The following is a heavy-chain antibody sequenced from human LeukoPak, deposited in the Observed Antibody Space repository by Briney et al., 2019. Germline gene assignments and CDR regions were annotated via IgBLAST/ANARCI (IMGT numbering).Heavy chain of an antibody. CDR3: AKETGLFTQLSPFDY. CDR2: IRYDGSNK. D-gene: IGHD3-22*01. Sequence: GGSLRLSCAASGFTFSSYGMHWVRQAPGKGLEWVAFIRYDGSNKYYADSVKGRFAISRDNSKNTLYLQMNSLRAEDTAVYYCAKETGLFTQLSPFDYWGQGTLVTVSS. V-gene: IGHV3-30*02. CDR1: GFTFSSYG. J-gene: IGHJ4*02.